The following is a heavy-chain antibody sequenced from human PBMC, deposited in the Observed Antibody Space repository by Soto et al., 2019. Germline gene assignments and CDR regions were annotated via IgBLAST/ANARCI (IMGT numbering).Heavy chain of an antibody. CDR2: ITPRRGGT. D-gene: IGHD2-21*01. Sequence: QVQLVQSGAEVKKPGASVKVSCTTYGYTFSAYFLHWVRQPPGKGPEWMGFITPRRGGTEYAQKFQGRVTMTRDTSSSTVYMDLSGLTSDDTAIYYCARDSGIPGRYWYFGLWGRGTLVTVSS. V-gene: IGHV1-2*02. CDR3: ARDSGIPGRYWYFGL. CDR1: GYTFSAYF. J-gene: IGHJ2*01.